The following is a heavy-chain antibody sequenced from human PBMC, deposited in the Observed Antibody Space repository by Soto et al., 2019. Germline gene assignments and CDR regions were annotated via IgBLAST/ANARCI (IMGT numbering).Heavy chain of an antibody. D-gene: IGHD2-15*01. Sequence: EVQLLESGGGLVQPGGYLRLSCEASGFSVSDYSMTWFRQSPGRGLEWVSTLTPAGTTFYADSVKGRFTISRDNYRNTLSLQMYNLTAEDTARYYCAKRATTVPTPGNYFDCWGKGTLVTVAS. CDR1: GFSVSDYS. CDR3: AKRATTVPTPGNYFDC. J-gene: IGHJ4*02. CDR2: LTPAGTT. V-gene: IGHV3-23*01.